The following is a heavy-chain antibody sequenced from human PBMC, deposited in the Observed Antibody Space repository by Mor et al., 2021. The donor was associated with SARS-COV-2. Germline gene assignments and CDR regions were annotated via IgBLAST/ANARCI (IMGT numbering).Heavy chain of an antibody. CDR3: AREMGTTYYVDS. J-gene: IGHJ1*01. D-gene: IGHD1-26*01. Sequence: KFQGRVTMTKDTSTSTVYMELSSLRSEDPAVYYCAREMGTTYYVDSWGQGTLVTVSS. V-gene: IGHV1-46*01.